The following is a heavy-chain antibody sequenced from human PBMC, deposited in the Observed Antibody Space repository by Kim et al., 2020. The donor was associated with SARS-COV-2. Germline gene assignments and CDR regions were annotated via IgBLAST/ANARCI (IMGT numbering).Heavy chain of an antibody. D-gene: IGHD1-26*01. V-gene: IGHV5-51*01. Sequence: YSPSFQGPVTISADKSISTAYLQWSSLKASDTAMYYCARNEWEPDAFDIWGQGTMVTVSS. J-gene: IGHJ3*02. CDR3: ARNEWEPDAFDI.